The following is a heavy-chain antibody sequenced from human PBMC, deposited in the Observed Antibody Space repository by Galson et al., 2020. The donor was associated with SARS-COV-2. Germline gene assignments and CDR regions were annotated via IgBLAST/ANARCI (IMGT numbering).Heavy chain of an antibody. CDR2: IKTKTNGGTT. D-gene: IGHD6-13*01. CDR3: TTAQSYSSSWRFDF. Sequence: GGSLRLSCVASGFTFSNAWLTWVRQAPAKGLEWVGRIKTKTNGGTTDYAAPVKGRFTISRDDSKNTLYLQMNSLRTEDTAVYYCTTAQSYSSSWRFDFWGQGTRVTVSS. CDR1: GFTFSNAW. V-gene: IGHV3-15*01. J-gene: IGHJ4*02.